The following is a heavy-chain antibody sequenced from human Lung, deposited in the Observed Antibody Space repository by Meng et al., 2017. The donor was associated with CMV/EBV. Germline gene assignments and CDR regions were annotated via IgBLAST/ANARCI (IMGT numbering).Heavy chain of an antibody. CDR3: ARGSRSGELLTFQFAFDF. CDR1: GGTFSSYA. D-gene: IGHD2-15*01. J-gene: IGHJ3*01. Sequence: SXXVSXKASGGTFSSYAISWVRQAPGQGLEWMGGIIPIFGTANYAQKFQGRVTITTDESTSTAYMELSSLRSEDTAVYYCARGSRSGELLTFQFAFDFWGQGXMVTVSS. V-gene: IGHV1-69*05. CDR2: IIPIFGTA.